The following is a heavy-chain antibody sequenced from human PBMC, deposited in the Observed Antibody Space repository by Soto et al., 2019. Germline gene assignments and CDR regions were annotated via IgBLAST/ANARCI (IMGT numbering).Heavy chain of an antibody. CDR3: AHTPGYDILTGPPPWRTRCYYFDS. D-gene: IGHD3-9*01. V-gene: IGHV2-5*02. Sequence: SGPTLVNTTQTLTLTCTFSGFSLSTSGVGVGWIRQPPGKALGWLALIYWDDDKRYSPSMKSRLTITKDTSKNQVVLTMTNMDPVDTATYYCAHTPGYDILTGPPPWRTRCYYFDSWGQGTLVTVS. J-gene: IGHJ4*02. CDR1: GFSLSTSGVG. CDR2: IYWDDDK.